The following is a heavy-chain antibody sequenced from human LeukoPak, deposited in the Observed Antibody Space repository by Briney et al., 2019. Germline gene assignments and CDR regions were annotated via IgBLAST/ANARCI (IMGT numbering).Heavy chain of an antibody. J-gene: IGHJ4*02. Sequence: GGSLRLSCTASGFTFSGAWVTWVRQAPGKGLEWVANIREDGTEKNYVDSVKGRFTISRDNAKNSLFLQMSNLRDDDTAIYYCARHVGISFWGQGTLVTVSS. D-gene: IGHD7-27*01. CDR3: ARHVGISF. CDR1: GFTFSGAW. V-gene: IGHV3-7*01. CDR2: IREDGTEK.